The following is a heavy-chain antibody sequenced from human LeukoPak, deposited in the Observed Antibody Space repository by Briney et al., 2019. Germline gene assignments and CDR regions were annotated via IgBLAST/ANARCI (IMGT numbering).Heavy chain of an antibody. V-gene: IGHV1-3*01. CDR2: INAGNGNT. CDR3: ARDRGYYDSSGYYRESNWFDP. CDR1: GYTFTSYG. Sequence: GASVKVSCKASGYTFTSYGISWVRQAPGQRLEWMGWINAGNGNTKYSQKFQGRVTITRDTSASTAYMELSSLRSEDTAVYYCARDRGYYDSSGYYRESNWFDPWGQGTLVTVSS. J-gene: IGHJ5*02. D-gene: IGHD3-22*01.